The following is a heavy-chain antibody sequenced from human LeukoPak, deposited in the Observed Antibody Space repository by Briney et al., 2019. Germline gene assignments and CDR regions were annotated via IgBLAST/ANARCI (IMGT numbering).Heavy chain of an antibody. CDR2: ISSSGLYI. Sequence: GGSLRLSCAASGFSITGYTMNWVRQAPGRGLELVSSISSSGLYIHYADSVKGRLTISRDNAKNSLYLQMNSLRAEDTAVYYCARDRYCGGDCSTAAYFQHWGQGTLVTVSS. J-gene: IGHJ1*01. CDR1: GFSITGYT. V-gene: IGHV3-21*01. CDR3: ARDRYCGGDCSTAAYFQH. D-gene: IGHD2-21*02.